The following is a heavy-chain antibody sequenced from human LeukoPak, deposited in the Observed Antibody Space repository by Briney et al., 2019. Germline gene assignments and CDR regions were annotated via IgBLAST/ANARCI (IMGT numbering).Heavy chain of an antibody. Sequence: GRSLRLSCAASGFTFSSYAMHWVRQAPGKGLEWVAVISYDGSNKYYADSVKGRFTISRDNSKNTLYPQMNSLRAEDTAVYYCARDWGGSLDYWGQGTLVTVSS. CDR2: ISYDGSNK. CDR1: GFTFSSYA. CDR3: ARDWGGSLDY. J-gene: IGHJ4*02. V-gene: IGHV3-30*04. D-gene: IGHD3-16*01.